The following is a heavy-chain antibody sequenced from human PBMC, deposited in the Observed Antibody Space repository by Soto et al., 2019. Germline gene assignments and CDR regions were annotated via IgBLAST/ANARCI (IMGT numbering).Heavy chain of an antibody. CDR2: ISSGGSTI. V-gene: IGHV3-48*03. J-gene: IGHJ4*02. CDR1: GFSFSDYE. CDR3: ARDRAAGGY. Sequence: EVQLVESGGGLAQPGGSLRLSGVASGFSFSDYEMNWVRQAPGKGLEWVAYISSGGSTIHYADSVRGRFTVSRDNARNSLYLQMNTLSVEDTALYYCARDRAAGGYWGQGTLVTVSS. D-gene: IGHD6-13*01.